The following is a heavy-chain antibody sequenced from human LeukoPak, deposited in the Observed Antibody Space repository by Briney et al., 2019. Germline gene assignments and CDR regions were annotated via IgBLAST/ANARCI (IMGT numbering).Heavy chain of an antibody. CDR2: ISGDGRDI. CDR3: TREVNAFDI. V-gene: IGHV3-74*01. J-gene: IGHJ3*02. CDR1: GFTFSSDW. Sequence: PGGSLRLSCAASGFTFSSDWMHWVRRAPGKGLVWVTGISGDGRDIWYADSVKGRFTISRDNAKNTLYLQMNSVRVEDTAVYFCTREVNAFDIWGQGTTVTVSS.